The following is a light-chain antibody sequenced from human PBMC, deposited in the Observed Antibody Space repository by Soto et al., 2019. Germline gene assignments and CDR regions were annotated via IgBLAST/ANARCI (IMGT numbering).Light chain of an antibody. CDR2: DAS. J-gene: IGKJ3*01. CDR3: QQRSNWPGIT. V-gene: IGKV3-11*01. CDR1: QSVSSY. Sequence: EILLTHSPATLSLSPWERATLSPRSSQSVSSYLAWYQQKPGQAPRLLIYDASNRATGIQARFSGSGSGTDFTITISSLEPEDFAVYYCQQRSNWPGITVGPGAKVEIK.